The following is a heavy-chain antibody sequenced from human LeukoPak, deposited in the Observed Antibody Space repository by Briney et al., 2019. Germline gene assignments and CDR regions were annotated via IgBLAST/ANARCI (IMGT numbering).Heavy chain of an antibody. J-gene: IGHJ3*02. D-gene: IGHD3-9*01. V-gene: IGHV4-39*01. Sequence: SETLSLTCTVSGGSISSSSYYWGWIRQPPGKGLEWIGSIYYSGSTYYNPSLKSRVTISVDTSKNQLSLKLSSVTAADTAVYYCARIELLTGYYPDAFDIWGQGTMVTVSS. CDR3: ARIELLTGYYPDAFDI. CDR2: IYYSGST. CDR1: GGSISSSSYY.